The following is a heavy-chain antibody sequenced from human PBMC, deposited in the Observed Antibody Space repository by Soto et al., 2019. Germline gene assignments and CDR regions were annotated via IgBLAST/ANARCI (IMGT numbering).Heavy chain of an antibody. V-gene: IGHV1-69*01. CDR2: ISPVFGRT. D-gene: IGHD3-22*01. CDR3: VMGSQIEYYDGSGRSYSLDK. J-gene: IGHJ4*02. CDR1: GGSISTHA. Sequence: QVQLVQSGAEVKTPGSSVKVSCKASGGSISTHAITWVRQAPGQGLVWMGQISPVFGRTNYAQIFQGRVTITADESTSTTYMELRSLRSEDTAIYSCVMGSQIEYYDGSGRSYSLDKWGQGTLVTVSS.